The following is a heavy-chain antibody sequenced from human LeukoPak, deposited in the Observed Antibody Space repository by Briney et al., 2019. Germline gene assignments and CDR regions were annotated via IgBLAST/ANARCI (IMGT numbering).Heavy chain of an antibody. Sequence: ASVKVSCKASGYSITGYYLHWVRQAPGQGLEWMGWINPNSGGTNYAQKFQGRVTMTRDTSISTAYMELRRLRSDDTAVYYCARTLVVAAARYFDYWGQGTLVTVSS. CDR1: GYSITGYY. V-gene: IGHV1-2*02. CDR2: INPNSGGT. J-gene: IGHJ4*02. CDR3: ARTLVVAAARYFDY. D-gene: IGHD2-2*01.